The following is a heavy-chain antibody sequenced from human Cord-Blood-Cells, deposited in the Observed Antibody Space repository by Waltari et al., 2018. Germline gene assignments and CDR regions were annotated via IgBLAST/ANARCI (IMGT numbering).Heavy chain of an antibody. V-gene: IGHV4-39*01. CDR3: ARTGPVLRYFDWFSHPLHYYYGMDV. J-gene: IGHJ6*02. D-gene: IGHD3-9*01. CDR1: GGSISSSSYY. CDR2: IYYSGRT. Sequence: QLQLQESGPGLVKPSETLSLTCTVSGGSISSSSYYWGWIRQPPGQGLEWIGSIYYSGRTYYNPSLKSRVTISVDTSKNQFSLKLSSVTAADTAVYYCARTGPVLRYFDWFSHPLHYYYGMDVWGQGTTVTVSS.